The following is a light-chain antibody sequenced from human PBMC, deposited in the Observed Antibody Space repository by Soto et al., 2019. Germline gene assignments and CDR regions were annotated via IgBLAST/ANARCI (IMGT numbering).Light chain of an antibody. Sequence: QSVLTQPPSVSGAPGQRVTISCTGSSSNIGAGYDVHWYQQLPGTAPKLLIYGNSNRPSGVPDRFSGSKSGTSASLAFTGLQAEDEADYYFQSYDRSLRVVFGGGTKLPLL. J-gene: IGLJ2*01. V-gene: IGLV1-40*01. CDR2: GNS. CDR3: QSYDRSLRVV. CDR1: SSNIGAGYD.